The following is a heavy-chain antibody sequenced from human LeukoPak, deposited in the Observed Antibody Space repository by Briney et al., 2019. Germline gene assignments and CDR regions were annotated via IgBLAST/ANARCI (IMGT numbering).Heavy chain of an antibody. D-gene: IGHD4-17*01. J-gene: IGHJ4*02. CDR2: ISGSGGST. CDR1: GFTFSSYA. Sequence: PGGSLRLSCAASGFTFSSYAMSWVRQAPGKGLEWVSAISGSGGSTYYADSVKGRFTISRDSSKNTLYLQMNSLRAEDTAVYYCAKARPVGDGEHFDYWGQGTLVTVSP. CDR3: AKARPVGDGEHFDY. V-gene: IGHV3-23*01.